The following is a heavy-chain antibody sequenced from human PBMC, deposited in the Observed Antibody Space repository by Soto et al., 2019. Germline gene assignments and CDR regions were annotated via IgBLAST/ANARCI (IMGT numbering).Heavy chain of an antibody. CDR3: ARGPAFTMIVVVAHWYFDL. CDR2: ISSSSSYI. V-gene: IGHV3-21*01. J-gene: IGHJ2*01. Sequence: PGGSLRLSCAASGFTFSSYSMNWVRQAPGKGLEWVSSISSSSSYIYYADSVKGRFTISRDNAKNSLYLQMNSMSAEDTAVYYCARGPAFTMIVVVAHWYFDLWGRGTLVTVSS. D-gene: IGHD3-22*01. CDR1: GFTFSSYS.